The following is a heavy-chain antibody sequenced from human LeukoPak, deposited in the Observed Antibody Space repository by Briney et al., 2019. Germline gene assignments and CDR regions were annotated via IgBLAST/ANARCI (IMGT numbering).Heavy chain of an antibody. V-gene: IGHV4-38-2*02. D-gene: IGHD2-21*02. CDR3: ARRTTYIGWRPSESSSCFDY. CDR1: GGSISSGYY. CDR2: IYHSGST. Sequence: PSETLSLTCTVSGGSISSGYYWGWIRPPPGKGLEWIGNIYHSGSTYYNPSLKSRVTISVDTSKNQFPLKLSSVTAADTAVYYCARRTTYIGWRPSESSSCFDYWGQGTLVTVSS. J-gene: IGHJ4*02.